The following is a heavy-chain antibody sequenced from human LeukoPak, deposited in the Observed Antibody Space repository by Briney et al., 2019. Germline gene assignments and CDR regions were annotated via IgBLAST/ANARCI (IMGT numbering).Heavy chain of an antibody. D-gene: IGHD3-16*01. Sequence: GGSLRLSCAASGFTFSSYWMNWARQAPGKGLEWVASINHNGNVNYYVDSVKGRFTISRDNAKNSLYLQMSNLRGEDTAVYFCARGGGLDVWGQGATVTVSS. V-gene: IGHV3-7*03. CDR1: GFTFSSYW. J-gene: IGHJ6*02. CDR3: ARGGGLDV. CDR2: INHNGNVN.